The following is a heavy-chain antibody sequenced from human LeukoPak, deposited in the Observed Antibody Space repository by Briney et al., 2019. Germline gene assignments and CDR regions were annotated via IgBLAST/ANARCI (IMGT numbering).Heavy chain of an antibody. CDR2: ISYDGSNT. V-gene: IGHV3-30*18. D-gene: IGHD6-6*01. CDR3: AKTSTAARLGYFDY. CDR1: GFAFNNYG. J-gene: IGHJ4*02. Sequence: GGSLRLSCAASGFAFNNYGIHWVRQAPGKGLEWVAVISYDGSNTYYADSVKGRFTISRDNSKNTLYLQMNNLRAEDTAVYYCAKTSTAARLGYFDYWGQGTLVTVSS.